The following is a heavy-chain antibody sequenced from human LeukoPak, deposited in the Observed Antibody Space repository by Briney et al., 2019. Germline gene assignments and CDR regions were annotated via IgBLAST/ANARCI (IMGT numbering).Heavy chain of an antibody. V-gene: IGHV4-34*01. Sequence: SETLSLTCAVYGGSFSGYYWSWIRQPPGKGLEWIGEINHSGSTNYNPSLKSRVTMSVDTSKNQFSLKVSSVTAADTAVYYCARGLSIAAAGTGFAFDIWGQGTMVTVSS. D-gene: IGHD6-13*01. CDR3: ARGLSIAAAGTGFAFDI. J-gene: IGHJ3*02. CDR1: GGSFSGYY. CDR2: INHSGST.